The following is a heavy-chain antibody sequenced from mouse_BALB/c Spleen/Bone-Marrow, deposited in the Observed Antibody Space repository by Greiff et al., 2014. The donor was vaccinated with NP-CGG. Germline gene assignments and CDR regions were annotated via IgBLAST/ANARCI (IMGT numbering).Heavy chain of an antibody. J-gene: IGHJ4*01. V-gene: IGHV14-3*02. CDR2: IDPANGNT. CDR1: GFNIKDTY. Sequence: EVQLQQSGAELVKPGASVKLSCTASGFNIKDTYMHWVKQRPEQGLEWIGRIDPANGNTKYDPRFQGKATITADTSSNTAYLQLSSLTSEDTAVYYCARYGNYCYAMDYWGQGTSVTVSS. D-gene: IGHD2-1*01. CDR3: ARYGNYCYAMDY.